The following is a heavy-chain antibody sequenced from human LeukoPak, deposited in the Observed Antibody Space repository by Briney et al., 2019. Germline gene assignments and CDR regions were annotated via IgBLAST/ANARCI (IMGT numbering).Heavy chain of an antibody. CDR3: ARDLNPQSIGMRAFDI. D-gene: IGHD1-14*01. CDR2: INPTTGST. V-gene: IGHV1-46*01. CDR1: GYTFTNFN. Sequence: ASVKVSCKASGYTFTNFNLHWVRQAPGQGLEWMGIINPTTGSTTYAQKFQGRVTMTRDMSTSTVYMELSSLRSEDTAVYFCARDLNPQSIGMRAFDIWGQGTMVTASS. J-gene: IGHJ3*02.